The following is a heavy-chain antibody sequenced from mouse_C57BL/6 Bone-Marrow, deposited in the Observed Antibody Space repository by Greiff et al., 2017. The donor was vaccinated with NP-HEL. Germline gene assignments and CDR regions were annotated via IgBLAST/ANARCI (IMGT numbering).Heavy chain of an antibody. D-gene: IGHD2-4*01. V-gene: IGHV5-16*01. Sequence: EVMLVESEGGLVQPGSSMKLSCTTSGFTFRDYYMAWVRQVPEKGLDWVANINYDGSSTYYLDSLKSRFIISRDNAKNILYLQMSSLKSEDTATYYCAREGGLRRRTYAMDYWGQGTSVTVSS. CDR1: GFTFRDYY. CDR2: INYDGSST. J-gene: IGHJ4*01. CDR3: AREGGLRRRTYAMDY.